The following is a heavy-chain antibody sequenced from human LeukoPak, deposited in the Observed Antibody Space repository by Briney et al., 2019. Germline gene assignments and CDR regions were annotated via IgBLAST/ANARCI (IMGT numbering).Heavy chain of an antibody. J-gene: IGHJ4*02. Sequence: SETLSLTCTVSGDSISSSIYYWGWIRQPPGKGLEWIGSIYYSGSTNYNPSLKSRVTISVDTSKNQFSLKLSSVTAADTAVYYCARDRKTYYFDYWGQGTLVAVSS. CDR1: GDSISSSIYY. CDR3: ARDRKTYYFDY. CDR2: IYYSGST. D-gene: IGHD1-14*01. V-gene: IGHV4-39*07.